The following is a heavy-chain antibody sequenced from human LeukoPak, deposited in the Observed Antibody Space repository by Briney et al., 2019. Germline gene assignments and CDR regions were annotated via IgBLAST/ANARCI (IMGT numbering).Heavy chain of an antibody. CDR1: GFTFSGSA. D-gene: IGHD4-17*01. J-gene: IGHJ6*03. CDR2: IRSKANSYAT. Sequence: GGSLRLSXAASGFTFSGSAMHWVRQASGKGLEWVGRIRSKANSYATAYAASVKGRFTISRDDSKNTAYLQMNSLKTEDTAVYYCTRQTGDGDYVNYYYYYYMDVWGKGTTVTVSS. CDR3: TRQTGDGDYVNYYYYYYMDV. V-gene: IGHV3-73*01.